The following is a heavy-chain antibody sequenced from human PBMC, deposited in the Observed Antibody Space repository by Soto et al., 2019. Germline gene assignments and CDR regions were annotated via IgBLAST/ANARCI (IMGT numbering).Heavy chain of an antibody. CDR2: IKSKSDGETT. Sequence: GGSLRLSCAASGFTFSDYYMSWIRQTPGKGLEWIGRIKSKSDGETTDYAAPVQGRFTLSRDDSKKELYLQMNSLKTEDTGVYYCTTGYSLGLRNRWGQGTLVTVSS. V-gene: IGHV3-15*01. CDR1: GFTFSDYY. D-gene: IGHD5-18*01. CDR3: TTGYSLGLRNR. J-gene: IGHJ4*02.